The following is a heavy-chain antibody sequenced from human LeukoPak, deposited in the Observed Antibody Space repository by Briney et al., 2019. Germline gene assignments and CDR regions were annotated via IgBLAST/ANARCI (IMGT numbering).Heavy chain of an antibody. Sequence: ASVKVSCKASGYTFTSYYMHWVRQAPGQGLEWMGIINPSGGSTSYAQKFQGRVTMTRDMSTSTVYMELSSLRSDDTAVYYCARAIPPVPGYSSSSGGLDYWGQGTLVTVSS. CDR2: INPSGGST. D-gene: IGHD6-6*01. CDR1: GYTFTSYY. CDR3: ARAIPPVPGYSSSSGGLDY. J-gene: IGHJ4*02. V-gene: IGHV1-46*01.